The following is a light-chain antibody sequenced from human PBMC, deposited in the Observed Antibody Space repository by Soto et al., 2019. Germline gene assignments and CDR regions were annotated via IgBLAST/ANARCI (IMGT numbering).Light chain of an antibody. V-gene: IGLV1-40*01. Sequence: QSVLTQPPSVSEAPGQRVTISCTGSSSNIGAGYEAHWYQQVPGTAPKLLIYENNNRPSGVPDRFSGSKSGTSASLAITGLQAEDKAEYYCQSYDSSLSGYVFGTGTKLTLL. CDR1: SSNIGAGYE. J-gene: IGLJ1*01. CDR2: ENN. CDR3: QSYDSSLSGYV.